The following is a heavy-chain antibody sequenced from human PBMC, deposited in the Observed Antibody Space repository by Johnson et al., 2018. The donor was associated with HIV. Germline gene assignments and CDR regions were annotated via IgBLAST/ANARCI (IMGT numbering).Heavy chain of an antibody. CDR3: ASREWGGAFDI. CDR1: GFTFSNAW. Sequence: VQLVESGGGVVHPGRSLRLSCAASGFTFSNAWMSWVRQAPGKGLEWVSVIYSGGSTYYADSVKGRFTISRDNSKNTLYLQMNSLRAEDTAVYYCASREWGGAFDIWGQGTEVIVSS. D-gene: IGHD3-3*01. V-gene: IGHV3-66*01. CDR2: IYSGGST. J-gene: IGHJ3*02.